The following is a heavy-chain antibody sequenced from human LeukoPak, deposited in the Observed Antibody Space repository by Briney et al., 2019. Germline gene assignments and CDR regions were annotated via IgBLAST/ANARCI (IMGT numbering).Heavy chain of an antibody. V-gene: IGHV1-18*01. J-gene: IGHJ4*02. CDR1: GYTFTSYG. Sequence: GASVKVSCKASGYTFTSYGISWVRQAPGQGLEWMGWISAYNGNTNYAQKLQGRVTMTTDTSMSTAYMELRSLRSDDTAVYYCARVIWGYDILTGYPSHEYYFDYWGQGTLVTVSS. CDR2: ISAYNGNT. CDR3: ARVIWGYDILTGYPSHEYYFDY. D-gene: IGHD3-9*01.